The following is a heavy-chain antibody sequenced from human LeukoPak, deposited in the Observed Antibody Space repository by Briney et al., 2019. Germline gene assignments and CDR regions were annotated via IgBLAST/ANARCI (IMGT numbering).Heavy chain of an antibody. D-gene: IGHD6-19*01. J-gene: IGHJ6*04. Sequence: SETLSLTCAVYGGSFSGYYWSWIRQPPGKGLEWIGEINHSGSTNYNPSLKSRVTISVDTSKNQFALKLSSVTAAYTAVYYCARTGEARVAGLKYYYGMDVWVNGTTVTVSS. CDR3: ARTGEARVAGLKYYYGMDV. CDR1: GGSFSGYY. V-gene: IGHV4-34*01. CDR2: INHSGST.